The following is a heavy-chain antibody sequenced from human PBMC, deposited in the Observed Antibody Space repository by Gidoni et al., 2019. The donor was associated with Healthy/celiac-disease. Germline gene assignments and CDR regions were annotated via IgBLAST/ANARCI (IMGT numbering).Heavy chain of an antibody. D-gene: IGHD2-15*01. CDR3: ARITQRGYCSGGSCYWDPTYLYFDL. V-gene: IGHV2-70*15. CDR2: IDWDDDK. J-gene: IGHJ2*01. CDR1: GFSLSTSGMC. Sequence: QVTLRESGPALVKPTQTLTLTCTFSGFSLSTSGMCVSWIRQPPGKALEWLARIDWDDDKYYSTSLKTRLTISKDTSKNQVVLTMTNMDPVDTATYYCARITQRGYCSGGSCYWDPTYLYFDLWGRGTLVTVSS.